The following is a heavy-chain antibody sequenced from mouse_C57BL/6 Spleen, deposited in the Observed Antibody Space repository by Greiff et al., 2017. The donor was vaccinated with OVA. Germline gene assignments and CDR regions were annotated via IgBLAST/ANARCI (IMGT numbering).Heavy chain of an antibody. V-gene: IGHV5-16*01. CDR3: ARDLGAYAMDY. CDR1: GFTFSDYY. J-gene: IGHJ4*01. CDR2: INYDGSST. Sequence: EVQVVESEGGLVQPGSSMKLSCTASGFTFSDYYMAWVRQVPEKGLEWVANINYDGSSTYYLDSLKSRFIISRDNAKNILYLQMSSLKSEDTATYYCARDLGAYAMDYWGQGTSVTVSS. D-gene: IGHD4-1*01.